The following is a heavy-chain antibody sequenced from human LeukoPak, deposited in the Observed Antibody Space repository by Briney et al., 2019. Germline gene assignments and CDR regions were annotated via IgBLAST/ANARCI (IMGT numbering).Heavy chain of an antibody. J-gene: IGHJ3*02. D-gene: IGHD2-2*01. Sequence: SETLSLTCTVSGGSISSYYWSWIRQPAGKGLEWIGRIYTSGSTNYNPSLKSRVTMSVDTSKNQFSLKLSSVTAADTAVYYCVRVPLYCSSTSCPPLGAFDIWGQGTMVTVSS. CDR3: VRVPLYCSSTSCPPLGAFDI. CDR1: GGSISSYY. V-gene: IGHV4-4*07. CDR2: IYTSGST.